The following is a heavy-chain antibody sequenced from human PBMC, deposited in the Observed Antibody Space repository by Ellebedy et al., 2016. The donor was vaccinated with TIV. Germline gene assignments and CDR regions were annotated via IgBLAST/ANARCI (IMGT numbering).Heavy chain of an antibody. CDR2: IYWNDDK. CDR3: AHSIDGMATINGHFDY. Sequence: SGPTLVKPTQTLTLTCTFSGFLLSTSGVGVGWIRQPPGKALEWLALIYWNDDKRYSPSLKSRLTITKDTSKNQVVLTMTNMDPVDTATYYCAHSIDGMATINGHFDYWGQGTLVTVSS. CDR1: GFLLSTSGVG. D-gene: IGHD5-24*01. V-gene: IGHV2-5*01. J-gene: IGHJ4*02.